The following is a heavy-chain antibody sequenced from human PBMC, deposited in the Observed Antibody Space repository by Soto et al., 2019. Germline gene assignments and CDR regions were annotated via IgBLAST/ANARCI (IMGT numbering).Heavy chain of an antibody. Sequence: ASVKVSCKASGYTFTSYGISWVRQAPGQGLEWMGWISAYNGNTNYAQKLQGRVTMTTDTSTSTAYMELRSLRSDDTDVYYCVVAAQPYYFDYWGQGTLVTVS. D-gene: IGHD2-15*01. CDR1: GYTFTSYG. CDR2: ISAYNGNT. J-gene: IGHJ4*02. V-gene: IGHV1-18*01. CDR3: VVAAQPYYFDY.